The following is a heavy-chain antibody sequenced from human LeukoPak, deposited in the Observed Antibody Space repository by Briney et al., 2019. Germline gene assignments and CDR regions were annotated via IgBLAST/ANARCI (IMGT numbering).Heavy chain of an antibody. CDR2: ISSSGSTI. Sequence: RPGGSLRLSCAASGFTFSDYYMSWIRQAPGKGLEWVSYISSSGSTIYYADSVKGRFTISRDNSRNTLYLQMNSLRADDTAVYYCAKGTSGSPDYWGQGTLVTVSS. J-gene: IGHJ4*02. V-gene: IGHV3-11*01. D-gene: IGHD1-26*01. CDR1: GFTFSDYY. CDR3: AKGTSGSPDY.